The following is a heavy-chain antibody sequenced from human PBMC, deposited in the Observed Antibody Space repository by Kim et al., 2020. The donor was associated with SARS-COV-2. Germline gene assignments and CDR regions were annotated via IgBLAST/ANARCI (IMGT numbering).Heavy chain of an antibody. CDR2: ISSSSYI. J-gene: IGHJ4*02. Sequence: GGSLRLSCAASGFTFSSYSMNWVRQAPGKGLEWVSSISSSSYIYYADSVKGRFTISRDNAKNSLYLQMNSLRAEDTAVYYCARVLAPDVWSGYSTYYFDYWGQGTLVTVSS. CDR3: ARVLAPDVWSGYSTYYFDY. CDR1: GFTFSSYS. V-gene: IGHV3-21*01. D-gene: IGHD3-3*01.